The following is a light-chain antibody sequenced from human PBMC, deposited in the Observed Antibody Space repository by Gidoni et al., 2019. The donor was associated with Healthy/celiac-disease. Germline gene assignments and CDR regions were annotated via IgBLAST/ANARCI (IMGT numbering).Light chain of an antibody. CDR1: QSVSSY. J-gene: IGKJ2*01. V-gene: IGKV3-11*01. CDR2: DAS. CDR3: QQRSNWPPGYT. Sequence: EIVLTQSPATLSLSPGERATLTCRASQSVSSYLAWYQQKPGQAPRLLIYDASNRATGIPARFSGSGACTDGTLTISSLEPEDFAAYYCQQRSNWPPGYTFGQGTKLEIK.